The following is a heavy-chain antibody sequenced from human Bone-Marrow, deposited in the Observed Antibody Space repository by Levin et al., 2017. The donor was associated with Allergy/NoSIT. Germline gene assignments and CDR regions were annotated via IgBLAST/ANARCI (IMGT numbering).Heavy chain of an antibody. V-gene: IGHV1-69*13. CDR1: GGTFSSYA. Sequence: GASVKVSCKASGGTFSSYAISWVRQAPGQGLEWMGGIIPIFGTANYAQKFQGRVTITADESTSTAYMELSSLRSEDTAVYYCARGVGPGFYGSGSYYGRDRTHDAFDIWGQGTMVTVSS. D-gene: IGHD3-10*01. CDR3: ARGVGPGFYGSGSYYGRDRTHDAFDI. CDR2: IIPIFGTA. J-gene: IGHJ3*02.